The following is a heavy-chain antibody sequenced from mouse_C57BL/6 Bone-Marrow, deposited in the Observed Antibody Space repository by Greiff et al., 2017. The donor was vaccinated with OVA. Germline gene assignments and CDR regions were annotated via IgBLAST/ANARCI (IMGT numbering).Heavy chain of an antibody. Sequence: EVKLMESGGGLVKPGGSLKLSCAASGFTFSDYGMHWVRQAPEKGLKWVAYISSGSSTIYYADTVKGRFTISRDNAKNTLFLQMTSLRSEDTAMYYCARGYWYFDVWGTGTTVTVSS. V-gene: IGHV5-17*01. CDR1: GFTFSDYG. J-gene: IGHJ1*03. CDR3: ARGYWYFDV. CDR2: ISSGSSTI.